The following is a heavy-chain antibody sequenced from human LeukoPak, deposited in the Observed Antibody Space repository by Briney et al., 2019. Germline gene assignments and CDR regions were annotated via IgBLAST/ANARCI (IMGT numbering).Heavy chain of an antibody. CDR3: TTDQVQLWLNDY. V-gene: IGHV3-33*01. CDR2: IWYDGSNK. Sequence: PGRSLRLSCAASGFTFGSYDMHWVRQAPGKGLEWVAVIWYDGSNKYYADSVKGRFTISRDISKNTLYLQMNSLRAEDTAVYYCTTDQVQLWLNDYWGQGTLVTVSS. D-gene: IGHD5-18*01. CDR1: GFTFGSYD. J-gene: IGHJ4*02.